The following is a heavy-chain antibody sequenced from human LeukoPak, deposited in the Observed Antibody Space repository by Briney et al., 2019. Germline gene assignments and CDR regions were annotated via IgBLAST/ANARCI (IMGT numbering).Heavy chain of an antibody. V-gene: IGHV3-21*04. CDR2: FGTRSTSV. Sequence: GGSLRLSCTASGFTFSGYSMNWIRQAPGKGLEWVSSFGTRSTSVYHAGSVKGRFSISRDNTKGSLFLQLNSLRAEDTAVYYCARDLGYCTNGVCHTRFDYWGQGTLVTVSS. CDR3: ARDLGYCTNGVCHTRFDY. D-gene: IGHD2-8*01. J-gene: IGHJ4*02. CDR1: GFTFSGYS.